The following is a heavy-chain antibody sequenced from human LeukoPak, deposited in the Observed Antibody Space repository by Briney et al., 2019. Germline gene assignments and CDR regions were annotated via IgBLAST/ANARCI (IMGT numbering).Heavy chain of an antibody. CDR1: GYTFSTYY. CDR3: ASSDCSGGSCFILDY. CDR2: INPSSRST. J-gene: IGHJ4*02. Sequence: ASVKVSCKAAGYTFSTYYLHLVRQAPGQGLGWMGIINPSSRSTTYAQTFEGRVTMTSDTSTSTVNMELSRLRSEDTAVYYCASSDCSGGSCFILDYWGQGTLVTVSS. V-gene: IGHV1-46*01. D-gene: IGHD2-15*01.